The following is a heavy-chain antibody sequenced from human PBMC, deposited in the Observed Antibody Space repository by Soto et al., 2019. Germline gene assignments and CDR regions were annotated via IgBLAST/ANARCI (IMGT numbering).Heavy chain of an antibody. CDR3: TTDPHDSSGYYNEYYYYGMDV. CDR2: IKSKTDGGTT. Sequence: PRGSLRLSCAASGFTFSNAWMSWVRQAPGKGLEWVGRIKSKTDGGTTDYAAPVKGRFTISRGDSKNTLYLQMNSLKTEHTAVYYCTTDPHDSSGYYNEYYYYGMDVWGQGTTVTVSS. V-gene: IGHV3-15*01. CDR1: GFTFSNAW. J-gene: IGHJ6*02. D-gene: IGHD3-22*01.